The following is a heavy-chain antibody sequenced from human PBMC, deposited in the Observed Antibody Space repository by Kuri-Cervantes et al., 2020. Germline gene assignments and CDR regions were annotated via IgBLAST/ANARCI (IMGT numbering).Heavy chain of an antibody. Sequence: SVKVSCKASGFTFTSSAVQWVRQARGQRLEWIGWIVVGSGNTNYAQKFQERVAITRDMSTSTAYMELSSLRSEDTAVYYCATVEHCSSTSCYTFDPWGQGTLVTVSS. CDR3: ATVEHCSSTSCYTFDP. V-gene: IGHV1-58*01. D-gene: IGHD2-2*02. J-gene: IGHJ5*02. CDR2: IVVGSGNT. CDR1: GFTFTSSA.